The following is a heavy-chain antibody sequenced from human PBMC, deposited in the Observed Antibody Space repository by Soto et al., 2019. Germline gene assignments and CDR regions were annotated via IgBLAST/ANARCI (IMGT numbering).Heavy chain of an antibody. Sequence: PGESLKISCKGSGYSFTSSWIGWVRQMPGKGLEWMGIIYPGDSDARYSPSFQGQVTISADKSISTAYLQWSSLEDSDTAMYYCARRYYYDSRTGGGAFDIWGQGTMVTVSS. J-gene: IGHJ3*02. CDR2: IYPGDSDA. D-gene: IGHD3-22*01. CDR3: ARRYYYDSRTGGGAFDI. CDR1: GYSFTSSW. V-gene: IGHV5-51*01.